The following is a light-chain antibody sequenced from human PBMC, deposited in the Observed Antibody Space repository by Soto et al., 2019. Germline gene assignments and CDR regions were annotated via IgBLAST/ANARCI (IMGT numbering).Light chain of an antibody. CDR2: GAS. J-gene: IGKJ2*01. CDR1: QSVSSSY. CDR3: QQYGSSPLVT. V-gene: IGKV3-20*01. Sequence: EIVLTQSPGTLSLSPGERATLSCRASQSVSSSYLAWYQQKPGQAPRLLIYGASSRATGIPDRFSGSGSGTDFTLTVSRREAEEFAVYYCQQYGSSPLVTFGQGTKLEIK.